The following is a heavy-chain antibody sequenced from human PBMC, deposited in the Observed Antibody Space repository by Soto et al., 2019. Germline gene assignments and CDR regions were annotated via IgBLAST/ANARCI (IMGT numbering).Heavy chain of an antibody. CDR1: GYTFTSYG. V-gene: IGHV1-18*01. D-gene: IGHD3-9*01. Sequence: ASVKVSCKASGYTFTSYGISWVRQAPGQGLEWMGWISAYNGNTNYAQKLQGRVTMTTDTSTSTAYMELRSLRSDDTAVCYCARDGGEDYDILTGYDAFDIWGQGTMVTVSS. J-gene: IGHJ3*02. CDR3: ARDGGEDYDILTGYDAFDI. CDR2: ISAYNGNT.